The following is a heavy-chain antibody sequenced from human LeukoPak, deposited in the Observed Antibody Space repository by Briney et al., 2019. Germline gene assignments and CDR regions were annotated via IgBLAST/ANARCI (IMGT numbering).Heavy chain of an antibody. V-gene: IGHV3-66*01. CDR1: GFTVSSNY. J-gene: IGHJ4*02. CDR2: IYSDGNT. Sequence: GGSLRLSCAASGFTVSSNYMSWVRQAPGKGLEWVSVIYSDGNTYYANSVKGRFTISRDNAKNTLYLQMNSLRAEDTAVYYCAASFDYWGQGTLVTVSS. CDR3: AASFDY.